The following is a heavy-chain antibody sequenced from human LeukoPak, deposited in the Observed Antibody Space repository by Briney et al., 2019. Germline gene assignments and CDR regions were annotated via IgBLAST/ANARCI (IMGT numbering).Heavy chain of an antibody. J-gene: IGHJ6*02. CDR2: ISAYNGNT. Sequence: ASVKVSCKASGYTFTSYGISWVRQAPGQGLEWMGWISAYNGNTNYAQKLQGRVTMTTDTSTSTAYMELRSPRSDDTAVYYCARDTVVVPAAMTWYYYYGMDVWGQGTTVTVSS. V-gene: IGHV1-18*01. D-gene: IGHD2-2*01. CDR3: ARDTVVVPAAMTWYYYYGMDV. CDR1: GYTFTSYG.